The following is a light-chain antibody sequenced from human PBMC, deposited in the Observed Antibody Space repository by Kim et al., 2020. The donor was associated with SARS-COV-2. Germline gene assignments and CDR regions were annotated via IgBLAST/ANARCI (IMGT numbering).Light chain of an antibody. CDR2: KVS. CDR1: QTLVHGCRNTY. J-gene: IGKJ2*01. Sequence: QPPSLSCSAGQTLVHGCRNTYLNWFHQRPPHSPRRLIYKVSKGDSGVPERFSGSGSGTDFTLKISRVGAGDVGVYYCIQGTHWARTLGQGTKLEIK. CDR3: IQGTHWART. V-gene: IGKV2-30*02.